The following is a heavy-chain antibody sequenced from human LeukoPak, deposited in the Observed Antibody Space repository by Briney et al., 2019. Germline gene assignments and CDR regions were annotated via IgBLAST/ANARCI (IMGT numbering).Heavy chain of an antibody. CDR2: INWNGGST. J-gene: IGHJ6*03. V-gene: IGHV3-20*04. CDR3: ARLAVTGYYYYYYYMDV. Sequence: GGSLRLSCAASGFTFDDYGMSWVRQAPGKGLEWVSGINWNGGSTGYADSVKGRFTISRDNAKNSLYLQMNSLRAEDTALYYCARLAVTGYYYYYYYMDVWGKGTTVTVS. D-gene: IGHD2-21*02. CDR1: GFTFDDYG.